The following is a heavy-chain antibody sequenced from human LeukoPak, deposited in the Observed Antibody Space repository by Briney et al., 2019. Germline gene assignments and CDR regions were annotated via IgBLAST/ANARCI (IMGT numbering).Heavy chain of an antibody. J-gene: IGHJ4*02. CDR3: AREYCSGTSCYGYFDY. CDR2: IKQDGSQI. CDR1: GFTFRDSW. D-gene: IGHD2-2*01. V-gene: IGHV3-7*01. Sequence: GGSLRLSCAASGFTFRDSWMHWVRRAPGKGLEWVANIKQDGSQIFYVDSVKGRFTISRDTAKNSLSLQMNSLRAEDTAVYYCAREYCSGTSCYGYFDYWGQGTLVTVSS.